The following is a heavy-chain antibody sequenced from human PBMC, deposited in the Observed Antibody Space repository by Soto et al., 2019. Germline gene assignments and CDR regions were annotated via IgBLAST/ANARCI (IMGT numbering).Heavy chain of an antibody. V-gene: IGHV3-30*18. CDR1: GFTFSSYG. CDR3: AKDSKRYYGMDV. CDR2: ISYDGSNK. J-gene: IGHJ6*02. Sequence: PGGSLRLSCAASGFTFSSYGMHWVRQAPGKGLEWVAVISYDGSNKYYADSVKGRFTISRDNSKNTLYLQMNSLRAEDTAVYYCAKDSKRYYGMDVWGQGTRVTVSS.